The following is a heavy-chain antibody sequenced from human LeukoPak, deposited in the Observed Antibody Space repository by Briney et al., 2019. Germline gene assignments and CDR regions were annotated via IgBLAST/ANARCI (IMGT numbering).Heavy chain of an antibody. Sequence: QPGGSLRLSCAASGFTFSSYAMSWVRQAPGKGLEWVSAISGSGGSTYYADSVKGRFTISRDNSKNTLYLQMNSLRAEDTAVYYCLIAVAGTYDAFDIWGQGTMVTVSS. J-gene: IGHJ3*02. CDR3: LIAVAGTYDAFDI. CDR2: ISGSGGST. CDR1: GFTFSSYA. D-gene: IGHD6-19*01. V-gene: IGHV3-23*01.